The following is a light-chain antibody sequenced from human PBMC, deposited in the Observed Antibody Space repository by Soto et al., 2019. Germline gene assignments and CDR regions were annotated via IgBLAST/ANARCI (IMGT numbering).Light chain of an antibody. CDR3: QQRRDWPLP. CDR1: QSLSSY. V-gene: IGKV3-11*01. Sequence: EIVLTQSPATLSLSPGERATLSCRASQSLSSYLAWYQQRRCQAPRLLIYDASRRATGIPARFSGSGSGTAFTLSIRSLAPEDFAVYYWQQRRDWPLPFGGGTKVEIK. CDR2: DAS. J-gene: IGKJ4*01.